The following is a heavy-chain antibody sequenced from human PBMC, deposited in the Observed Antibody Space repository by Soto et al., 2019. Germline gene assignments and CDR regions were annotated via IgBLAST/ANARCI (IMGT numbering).Heavy chain of an antibody. Sequence: EVQLVESGGGLIQPGGSLRLSCAASGFTVSNHYMSWVRQAPGKGLEWASILYSGGGTYYADSVRGRFTISRDNSENTVYLQMNSLRAEDTALYHCARSVAGTIDYWGQGTLVTVSS. CDR1: GFTVSNHY. CDR2: LYSGGGT. V-gene: IGHV3-53*01. CDR3: ARSVAGTIDY. J-gene: IGHJ4*02.